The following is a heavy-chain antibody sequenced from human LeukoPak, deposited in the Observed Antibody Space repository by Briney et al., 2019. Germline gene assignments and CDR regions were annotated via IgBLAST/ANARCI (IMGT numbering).Heavy chain of an antibody. J-gene: IGHJ4*02. D-gene: IGHD1-1*01. CDR2: IYHSGGT. Sequence: SETLSLTCAVYGGSFSGYYWSWTRQPPGKGLEWIGEIYHSGGTNYNPSLKSRVTISVDTSKNQFSLKLSSVTAADTAVYYCARRYTNYAPLDYWGQGTLVTVSS. CDR3: ARRYTNYAPLDY. V-gene: IGHV4-34*01. CDR1: GGSFSGYY.